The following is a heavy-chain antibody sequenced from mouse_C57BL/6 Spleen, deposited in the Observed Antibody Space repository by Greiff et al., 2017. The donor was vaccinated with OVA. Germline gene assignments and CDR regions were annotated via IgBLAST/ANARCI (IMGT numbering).Heavy chain of an antibody. CDR3: ARGDYYYYDEGASAY. CDR1: GYTFTGYW. J-gene: IGHJ3*01. CDR2: ILPGSGST. Sequence: VKLMESGAELMKPGASVKLSCKATGYTFTGYWIEWVKQRPGHGLEWIGEILPGSGSTNYNEKFKGKATFTVDTSSNTAYMQLSSLTTEDSAIYYCARGDYYYYDEGASAYWGQGTLVTVSA. D-gene: IGHD2-4*01. V-gene: IGHV1-9*01.